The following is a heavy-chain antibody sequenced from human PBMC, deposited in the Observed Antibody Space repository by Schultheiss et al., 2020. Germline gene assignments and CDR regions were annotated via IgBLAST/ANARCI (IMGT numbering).Heavy chain of an antibody. V-gene: IGHV4-39*07. CDR2: IYYSGST. CDR1: GGSISSSSYY. J-gene: IGHJ6*02. CDR3: ARDPGIAARLYYYYYGMDV. D-gene: IGHD6-6*01. Sequence: SQTLSLTCTVSGGSISSSSYYWGWIRQPPGKGLEWIGSIYYSGSTYYNPSLKSRVTISVDTSKNQFSLKLSSVTAADTAVYYCARDPGIAARLYYYYYGMDVWGQGTTVTVSS.